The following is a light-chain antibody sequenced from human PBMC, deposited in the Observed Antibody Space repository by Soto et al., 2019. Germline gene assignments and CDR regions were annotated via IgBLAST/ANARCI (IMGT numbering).Light chain of an antibody. CDR1: QGLKF. CDR3: QQYHNWPIT. V-gene: IGKV1-12*01. Sequence: DIQMTQSPSSVSASVGDTVTITCRASQGLKFLAWYQQKPGKAPRLLIYEATNLRSGVPPRFSGSGSGTEFTLTISSLQSEDFAVYYCQQYHNWPITFGQGTRLEIK. CDR2: EAT. J-gene: IGKJ5*01.